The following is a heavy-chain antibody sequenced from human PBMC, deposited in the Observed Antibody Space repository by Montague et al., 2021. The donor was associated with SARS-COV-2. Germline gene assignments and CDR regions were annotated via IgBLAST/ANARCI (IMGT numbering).Heavy chain of an antibody. V-gene: IGHV4-61*02. D-gene: IGHD3-3*01. CDR1: GRSISSGSYY. J-gene: IGHJ4*02. Sequence: TLSLTCTVSGRSISSGSYYWSWIRQPAGKGLEWIGRIYTSGSTNYNPSLKSRVTISVDTSKNQFSLKLSSVTAADTAVYYCAREGGITIFGVVILYYFDYWGQGTLVTVSS. CDR2: IYTSGST. CDR3: AREGGITIFGVVILYYFDY.